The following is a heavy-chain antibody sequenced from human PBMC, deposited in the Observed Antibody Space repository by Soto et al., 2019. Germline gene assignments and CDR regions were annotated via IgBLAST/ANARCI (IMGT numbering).Heavy chain of an antibody. CDR1: GFNFNSHA. CDR2: ISATIIST. CDR3: ARVDTPTVRVVMDV. D-gene: IGHD2-8*02. Sequence: EVQLLESGGGLVQPGGSLRLSCAASGFNFNSHAMTWGRQAPGKGLVWVSTISATIISTYDADSVKGRCTISRDNTKNTLYLQMSSLRVEDTAVYHCARVDTPTVRVVMDVWGQGTTVTVS. J-gene: IGHJ6*02. V-gene: IGHV3-23*01.